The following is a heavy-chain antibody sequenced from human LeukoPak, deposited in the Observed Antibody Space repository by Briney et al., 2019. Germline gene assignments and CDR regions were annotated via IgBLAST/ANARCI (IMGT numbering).Heavy chain of an antibody. V-gene: IGHV3-23*01. J-gene: IGHJ4*02. CDR1: GFIFTNYA. CDR2: ITGNGGNT. Sequence: GGSLRLSYAASGFIFTNYAMNWVRQAPGKGLEWVSSITGNGGNTYYADSVKGRFSFSRDNSKNTLHLQMNSHRADVTAVYYGGRGLDSSDYWGQGTLVTVSS. CDR3: GRGLDSSDY. D-gene: IGHD3/OR15-3a*01.